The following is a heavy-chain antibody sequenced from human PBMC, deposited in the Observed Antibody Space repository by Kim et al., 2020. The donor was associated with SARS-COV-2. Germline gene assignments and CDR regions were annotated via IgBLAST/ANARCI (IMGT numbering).Heavy chain of an antibody. J-gene: IGHJ6*02. CDR1: GGSISSSSYY. CDR2: IYYSGST. Sequence: SETLSLTCTVSGGSISSSSYYWGWIRQPPGKGLEWIGSIYYSGSTYYNPSLKSRVTISVDTSKNQFSLKLSSVTAADTAVYYCATASGSSYYYYYGMDVWGQGTTVTVSS. V-gene: IGHV4-39*07. D-gene: IGHD1-26*01. CDR3: ATASGSSYYYYYGMDV.